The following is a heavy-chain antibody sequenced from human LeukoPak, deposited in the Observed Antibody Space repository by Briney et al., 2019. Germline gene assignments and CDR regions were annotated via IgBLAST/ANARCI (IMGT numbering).Heavy chain of an antibody. CDR2: INHSGST. D-gene: IGHD4-17*01. J-gene: IGHJ5*02. CDR3: ARSTTVTKGFDP. CDR1: GGSISSYY. Sequence: PSETLSLTCTVSGGSISSYYGSWIRQPPGKGLEWIGEINHSGSTNYNPSLKSRVTISVDTSKNQFSLKLSSVTAADTAVYYCARSTTVTKGFDPWGQGTLVTVSS. V-gene: IGHV4-34*01.